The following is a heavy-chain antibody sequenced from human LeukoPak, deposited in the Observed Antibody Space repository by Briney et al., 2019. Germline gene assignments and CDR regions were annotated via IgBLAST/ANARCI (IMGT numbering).Heavy chain of an antibody. J-gene: IGHJ4*02. CDR2: SSGSGSTI. V-gene: IGHV3-48*03. CDR3: ARGPYDSYFDY. CDR1: GFTFSGYE. D-gene: IGHD5-12*01. Sequence: GGSLRLSCAASGFTFSGYEMNWVRQAPGKGLEWVSYSSGSGSTIYYADSVKGRFSISRDNAKNSLYLQMNSLRAEDTAVYYCARGPYDSYFDYWGQGTLVTVSS.